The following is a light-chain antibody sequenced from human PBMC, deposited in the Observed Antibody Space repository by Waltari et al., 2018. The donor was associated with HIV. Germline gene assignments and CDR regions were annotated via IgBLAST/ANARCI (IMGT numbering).Light chain of an antibody. CDR2: AAS. Sequence: DIQMTQSPSSVSASVGDRVTITCRASQGINRWLACYQQRPGEPPKLRIYAASSLQSGVPSRFSGRGSGTDFTLTISSLQPEDFATYYCQQTDSFPRTFGQGTKVDIK. CDR1: QGINRW. J-gene: IGKJ1*01. V-gene: IGKV1-12*01. CDR3: QQTDSFPRT.